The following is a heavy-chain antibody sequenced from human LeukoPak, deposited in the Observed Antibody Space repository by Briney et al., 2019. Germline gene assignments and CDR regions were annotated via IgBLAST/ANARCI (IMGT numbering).Heavy chain of an antibody. CDR2: IWYDGSNK. V-gene: IGHV3-33*01. CDR3: AGADGGGEPKFDY. CDR1: GFTFSSYG. D-gene: IGHD1-14*01. J-gene: IGHJ4*02. Sequence: GGSLRLSCAASGFTFSSYGMHWVRQAPGKGLEWVAVIWYDGSNKYYADSVKGRFTISRDNSKNTLYLQMNSLRSEDTAVYYCAGADGGGEPKFDYWGQGTLVTVSS.